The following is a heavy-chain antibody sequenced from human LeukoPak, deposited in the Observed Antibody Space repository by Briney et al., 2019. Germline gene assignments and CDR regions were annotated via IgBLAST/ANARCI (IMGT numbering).Heavy chain of an antibody. CDR1: GFAFRTYS. D-gene: IGHD1-26*01. CDR3: AREERVGGAYDLDA. V-gene: IGHV3-30*04. J-gene: IGHJ5*02. Sequence: GGSLKLSCAASGFAFRTYSMHWVRQAPGKGLEWLAVITYDGKDLHYADSVKGQFTISRDNSKKTLYLQMNNLRPDDTAFYYFAREERVGGAYDLDAWGRGTLVTVSS. CDR2: ITYDGKDL.